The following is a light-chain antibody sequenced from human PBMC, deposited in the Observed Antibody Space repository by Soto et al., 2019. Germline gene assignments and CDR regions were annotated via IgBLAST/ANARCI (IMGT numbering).Light chain of an antibody. V-gene: IGKV3-11*02. J-gene: IGKJ1*01. CDR2: DTF. CDR1: QSIDIY. CDR3: QQRATWPWT. Sequence: IVLTQSPATLSFSPGERATLSYRASQSIDIYLAWYQQRSGQSPRLLIYDTFNRAPGIPDRFSGSGSGRDFTLTISSLEPEDFAVYYCQQRATWPWTFGQGTTVEIK.